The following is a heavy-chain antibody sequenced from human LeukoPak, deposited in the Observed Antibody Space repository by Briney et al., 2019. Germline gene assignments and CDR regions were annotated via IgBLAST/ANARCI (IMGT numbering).Heavy chain of an antibody. CDR3: ARDLRVYCSGGSCLDAFDI. CDR1: GFTFSSYA. D-gene: IGHD2-15*01. Sequence: PGGSLRLSCAASGFTFSSYAMHWVRQAPGKGLEWVAVISYDGSNKYYADSVKGRFTISRDNSKNTLYLQMNSLRAEDTAVYYCARDLRVYCSGGSCLDAFDIWGQGTMVTVSS. J-gene: IGHJ3*02. V-gene: IGHV3-30*04. CDR2: ISYDGSNK.